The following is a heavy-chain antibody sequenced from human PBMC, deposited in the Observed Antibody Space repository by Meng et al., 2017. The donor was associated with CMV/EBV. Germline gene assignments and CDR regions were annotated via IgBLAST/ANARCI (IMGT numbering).Heavy chain of an antibody. CDR3: AREIPQAWAS. CDR2: IYGSSNT. CDR1: GISVSSDY. Sequence: EEFVARGGGLRQARGSLNVSIKASGISVSSDYRSSVRQARGKGREWISIIYGSSNTYYGDSVKGRFTISRDNFRNTLYLQMNSLKAEDTAVYYCAREIPQAWASWGQGTLVTVSS. V-gene: IGHV3-66*01. D-gene: IGHD2-21*01. J-gene: IGHJ5*02.